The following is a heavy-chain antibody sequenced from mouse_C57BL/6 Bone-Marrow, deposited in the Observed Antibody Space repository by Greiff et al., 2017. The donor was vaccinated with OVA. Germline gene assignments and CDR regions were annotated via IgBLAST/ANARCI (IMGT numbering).Heavy chain of an antibody. V-gene: IGHV1-64*01. Sequence: QVQLQQPGAELVKPGASVKLSCKASGYTFTSYWMHWVKQRPGQGLEWIGMIHPNSGSTNYNEKFKSKATLTVDKSSSTAYMQRSSLTSEDSWVYSCARTGGLRRGEYAMDYWGQGTSVTVSS. D-gene: IGHD2-2*01. CDR1: GYTFTSYW. CDR3: ARTGGLRRGEYAMDY. J-gene: IGHJ4*01. CDR2: IHPNSGST.